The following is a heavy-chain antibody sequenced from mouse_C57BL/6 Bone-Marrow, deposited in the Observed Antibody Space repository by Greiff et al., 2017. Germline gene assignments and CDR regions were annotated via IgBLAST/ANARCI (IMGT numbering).Heavy chain of an antibody. CDR1: GYAFSSSW. CDR2: IYPGDGDT. J-gene: IGHJ1*03. CDR3: ARSDYASNDWYFDV. Sequence: VQLQQSGPELVKPGASVKISCKASGYAFSSSWLNWVKQRPGKGLEWIGRIYPGDGDTNYNGKFKGKATLTADKSSSTAYMQLSSLTSEDSAVYFCARSDYASNDWYFDVWGTGTTVTVSS. D-gene: IGHD1-1*01. V-gene: IGHV1-82*01.